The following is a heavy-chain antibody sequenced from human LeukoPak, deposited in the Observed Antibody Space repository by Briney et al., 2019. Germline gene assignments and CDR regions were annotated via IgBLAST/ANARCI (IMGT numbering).Heavy chain of an antibody. Sequence: PGGSLRLSCAASGFTFSSYAMHWVRQAPGKGLEWVAVISYDGSNKYYADSVKGRFTISRDNSKNTLYLQMNSLRAEDTAVYYCARDPLYWSGGSCYSQRAFDIWGQGTMVTVSS. J-gene: IGHJ3*02. D-gene: IGHD2-15*01. CDR1: GFTFSSYA. CDR3: ARDPLYWSGGSCYSQRAFDI. V-gene: IGHV3-30*04. CDR2: ISYDGSNK.